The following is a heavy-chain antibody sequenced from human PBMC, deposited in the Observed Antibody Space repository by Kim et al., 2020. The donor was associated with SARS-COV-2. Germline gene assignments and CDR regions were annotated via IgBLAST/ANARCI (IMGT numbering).Heavy chain of an antibody. CDR2: ISSSSSYI. V-gene: IGHV3-21*01. D-gene: IGHD3-22*01. Sequence: GGSLRLSCAASGFTFSSYSMNWVRQAPGKGLEWVSSISSSSSYIYYADSVKGRFTISRDNAKNSLYLQMNSLRAEDTAVYYCARGDSSGYYYDYWGQGTLVTVSS. J-gene: IGHJ4*02. CDR1: GFTFSSYS. CDR3: ARGDSSGYYYDY.